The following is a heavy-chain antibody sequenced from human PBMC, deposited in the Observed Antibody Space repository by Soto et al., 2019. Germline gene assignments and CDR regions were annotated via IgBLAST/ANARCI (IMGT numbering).Heavy chain of an antibody. CDR3: ARAGGTTVTGLWHFDS. CDR2: IWYDGTQK. Sequence: GGSLRLSCEASGFTFNTYSMHWVRQPPGKGLGWLAAIWYDGTQKYYADPIKGRFIISRDNSKKTLYLEMNSLRAEDTAVYYCARAGGTTVTGLWHFDSWGQGTLVTVSS. J-gene: IGHJ4*02. CDR1: GFTFNTYS. V-gene: IGHV3-33*01. D-gene: IGHD4-17*01.